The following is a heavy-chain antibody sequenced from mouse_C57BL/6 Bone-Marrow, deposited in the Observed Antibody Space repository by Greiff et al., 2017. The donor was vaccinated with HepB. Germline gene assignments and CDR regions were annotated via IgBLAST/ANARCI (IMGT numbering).Heavy chain of an antibody. Sequence: QLQQSGAELVRPGASVKLSCTASGFNIKDDYMHWVKQRPEQGLEWIGWIDPENGDTEYASKFQGKATITADTSSNTAYLQLSSLTSEDTAVYYCTHHYYGSSYWYFDVWGTGTTVTVSS. CDR2: IDPENGDT. D-gene: IGHD1-1*01. CDR1: GFNIKDDY. V-gene: IGHV14-4*01. J-gene: IGHJ1*03. CDR3: THHYYGSSYWYFDV.